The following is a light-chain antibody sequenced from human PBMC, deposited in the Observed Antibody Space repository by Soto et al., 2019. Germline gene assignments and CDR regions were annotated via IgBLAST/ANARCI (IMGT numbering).Light chain of an antibody. V-gene: IGKV3-20*01. CDR2: GAS. CDR3: QQYGSSPGIT. J-gene: IGKJ5*01. CDR1: QSVSSSY. Sequence: EIVLTQSAGTLSLSPGKRATLSCRASQSVSSSYLAWYQQKPGQAPRLLIYGASSRATGIPDRFSGSGSGTDFTLTISRLEPEDFAVYYCQQYGSSPGITFGQGTRLEIK.